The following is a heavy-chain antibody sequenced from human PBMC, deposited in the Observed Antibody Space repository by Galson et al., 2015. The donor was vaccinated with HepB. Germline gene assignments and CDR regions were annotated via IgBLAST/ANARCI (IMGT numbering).Heavy chain of an antibody. CDR1: GFIFNNYA. CDR3: ARDRGGSFYNRLDY. J-gene: IGHJ4*02. Sequence: SLRLSCAGSGFIFNNYAMSWVRQAPGKGLEWVSGISGSGSTTYYADSVKGRFTISRDNFKNTLYLQMNSLRAEDTAVFYCARDRGGSFYNRLDYWGQGTLVTVSS. D-gene: IGHD1-26*01. CDR2: ISGSGSTT. V-gene: IGHV3-23*01.